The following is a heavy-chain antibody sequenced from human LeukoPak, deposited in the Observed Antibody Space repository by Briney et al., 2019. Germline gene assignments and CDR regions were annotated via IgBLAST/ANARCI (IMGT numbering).Heavy chain of an antibody. J-gene: IGHJ3*02. CDR1: GGSFSGYY. D-gene: IGHD6-13*01. Sequence: SETLSLTCAVYGGSFSGYYWSWIRQPPGKGLEWIGSIYYSGSTFYNPSLKSRVTISVGTSKIQFSLKLSSVTAADTAVYYCARDLYSSRTNDAFVIWGQGTMVTVSS. CDR3: ARDLYSSRTNDAFVI. CDR2: IYYSGST. V-gene: IGHV4-34*01.